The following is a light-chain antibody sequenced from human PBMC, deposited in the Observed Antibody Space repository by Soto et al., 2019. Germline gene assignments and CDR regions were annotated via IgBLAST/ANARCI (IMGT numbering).Light chain of an antibody. J-gene: IGKJ1*01. CDR1: QSLTSW. V-gene: IGKV1-5*03. CDR3: QHYDNYLWT. CDR2: NTS. Sequence: DIQMTQSPSTRSASVGDRVTITCRASQSLTSWLTWYQQKPGKAPKFLIYNTSILESGVPSRFSGSGSGTDFTLTISSLQPDDFAPYYCQHYDNYLWTFGQRTKVEIK.